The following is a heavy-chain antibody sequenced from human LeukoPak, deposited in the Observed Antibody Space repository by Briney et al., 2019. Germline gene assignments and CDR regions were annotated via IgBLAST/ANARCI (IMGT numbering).Heavy chain of an antibody. Sequence: SETLSLTCTVSGGSISRYYWSWIRQPPGKGLEWIGYIYYSGSTNYTPSLKSRVTISVDTSKNQFSLKLSSVTPEDTAVYYCARDNSVRADYVLDYWGQGTLVTVSS. CDR3: ARDNSVRADYVLDY. V-gene: IGHV4-59*12. CDR1: GGSISRYY. D-gene: IGHD3-16*01. CDR2: IYYSGST. J-gene: IGHJ4*02.